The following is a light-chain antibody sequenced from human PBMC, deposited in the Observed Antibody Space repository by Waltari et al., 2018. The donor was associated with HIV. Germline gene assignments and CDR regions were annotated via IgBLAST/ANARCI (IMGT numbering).Light chain of an antibody. Sequence: SSVLTQTPSVSVAPGAPATIPWGGDALGSTSVHRYRQKPGQGPEVVIFDDDDLPSGISDRFSGSNSGGTAALTISSVEAGDEADYYCQVWDNIADHFIFGPGTEVTVL. CDR2: DDD. V-gene: IGLV3-21*02. CDR1: ALGSTS. J-gene: IGLJ1*01. CDR3: QVWDNIADHFI.